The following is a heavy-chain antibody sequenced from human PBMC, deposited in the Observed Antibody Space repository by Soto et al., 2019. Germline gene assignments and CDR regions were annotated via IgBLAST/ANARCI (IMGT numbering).Heavy chain of an antibody. V-gene: IGHV5-51*01. D-gene: IGHD2-2*01. J-gene: IGHJ6*02. CDR1: GYSFTKYW. Sequence: GETLKISCKGSGYSFTKYWIGWVRQMPGKDLEWMAIIYPDESDTRYSPSFQGQATISADKSISTAYLQRISLKATDVYMCYCVITGFSGVGYHSYYYYGMDIWGQGTTVPLSS. CDR3: VITGFSGVGYHSYYYYGMDI. CDR2: IYPDESDT.